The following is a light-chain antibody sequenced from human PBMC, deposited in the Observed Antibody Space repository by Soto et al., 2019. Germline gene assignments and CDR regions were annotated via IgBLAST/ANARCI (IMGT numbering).Light chain of an antibody. J-gene: IGKJ1*01. Sequence: IQMTQSPSTLPASTGDRVTITCRASQGISSYLAWYQQKPGKAPKLLIYAASTLQSGVPSRFSGSGSGTEFTLTISSLQPDDFATYYCQQYNSIPAFGQGTKVDIK. CDR2: AAS. CDR3: QQYNSIPA. CDR1: QGISSY. V-gene: IGKV1-8*01.